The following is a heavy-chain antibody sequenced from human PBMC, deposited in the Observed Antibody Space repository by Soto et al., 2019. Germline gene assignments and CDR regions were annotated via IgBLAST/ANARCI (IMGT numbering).Heavy chain of an antibody. CDR3: AKDLSSLGWLALGAPFDS. D-gene: IGHD3-22*01. V-gene: IGHV3-23*01. Sequence: XESLILSFAASGFTFSSYAMNWVRQAPGKGLEWVSSVSANGRNTYYADSVKGRFTVSRDKSKNALFLQLDSLRVEDTAIYYCAKDLSSLGWLALGAPFDSWGPGTLVTVS. CDR1: GFTFSSYA. CDR2: VSANGRNT. J-gene: IGHJ4*02.